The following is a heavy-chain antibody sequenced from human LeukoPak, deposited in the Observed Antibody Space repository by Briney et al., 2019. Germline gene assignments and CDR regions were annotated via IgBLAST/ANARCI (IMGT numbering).Heavy chain of an antibody. CDR3: AELGITMIGGV. CDR2: ISCSGSTI. CDR1: GFTFSSYE. D-gene: IGHD3-10*01. V-gene: IGHV3-48*03. Sequence: PGGSLRLSCAASGFTFSSYEMNWVRQAPGKGLEWVSYISCSGSTIYYADSVKGRFTISRDNAKNSLYLQMNSLRAEGTAVYYCAELGITMIGGVWGKGTTVTISS. J-gene: IGHJ6*04.